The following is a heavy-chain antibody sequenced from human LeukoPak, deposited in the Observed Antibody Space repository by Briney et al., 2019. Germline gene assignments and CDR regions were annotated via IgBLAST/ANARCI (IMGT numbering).Heavy chain of an antibody. CDR3: ARDAPKSRAAGGKNWFDP. Sequence: PAGSLRLSCAASGFTFSSYSMNWVRQAPGKGLEWVSSISSSSSYIYYADSVKGRFTISRDNAKNSLYLQMNSLRAEDTAVYYCARDAPKSRAAGGKNWFDPWGQGTLVTVSS. V-gene: IGHV3-21*01. D-gene: IGHD6-13*01. CDR2: ISSSSSYI. J-gene: IGHJ5*02. CDR1: GFTFSSYS.